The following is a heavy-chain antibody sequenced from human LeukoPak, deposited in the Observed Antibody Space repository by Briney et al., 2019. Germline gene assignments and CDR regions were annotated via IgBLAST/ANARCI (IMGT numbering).Heavy chain of an antibody. V-gene: IGHV4-39*01. CDR1: GGSISNTRYY. CDR2: IYYSGRT. Sequence: SETLSLACAVSGGSISNTRYYWGWIRQPPGKGLEWIASIYYSGRTYHNPSLKSRVTVSVDTSMNQLSLKVTSVTATDTAVYYCLRHSDVWGKGTTVTVSS. J-gene: IGHJ6*04. CDR3: LRHSDV.